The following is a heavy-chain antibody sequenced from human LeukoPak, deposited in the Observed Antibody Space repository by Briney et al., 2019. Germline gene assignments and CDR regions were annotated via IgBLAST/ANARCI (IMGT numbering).Heavy chain of an antibody. Sequence: SETLSLTCTVSGGSISSYYWSWIRQPAGKGLEWIGRIYTSGSTNYNPSLKSRVTMSVDTSKNQFSLKLSSVTAAARAGYYCARVCRGGYSGYDYFFDYWGQGTLVPVSS. CDR3: ARVCRGGYSGYDYFFDY. V-gene: IGHV4-4*07. J-gene: IGHJ4*02. D-gene: IGHD5-12*01. CDR2: IYTSGST. CDR1: GGSISSYY.